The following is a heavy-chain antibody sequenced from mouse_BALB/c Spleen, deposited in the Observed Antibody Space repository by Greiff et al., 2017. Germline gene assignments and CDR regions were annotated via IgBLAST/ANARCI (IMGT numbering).Heavy chain of an antibody. D-gene: IGHD5-1*01. CDR1: CLPLPHHW. J-gene: IGHJ3*01. CDR2: INPSNGRT. Sequence: VQLPQPGAEMVKPGAFVELFFKASCLPLPHHWMHWVKQRPGQGLEWIGEINPSNGRTNYNEKFKSKATLTVDKSSSTAYMQLSSLTSEDSAVYYCARVPFAYWGQGTLVTVSA. CDR3: ARVPFAY. V-gene: IGHV1S81*02.